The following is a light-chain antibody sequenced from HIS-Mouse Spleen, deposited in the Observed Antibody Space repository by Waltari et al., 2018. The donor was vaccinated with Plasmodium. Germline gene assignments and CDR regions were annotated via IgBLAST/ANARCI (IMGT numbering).Light chain of an antibody. Sequence: SYELTQPPSVSVSPGQTDRITCSGDALPKQYAYWYQQKPGQAPVLVLYKDSERPSGIPERFSGSSSGTTVTLTISGVQAEDEADYYCQSADSSGTPNWVFGGGTKLTVL. V-gene: IGLV3-25*03. CDR1: ALPKQY. J-gene: IGLJ3*02. CDR3: QSADSSGTPNWV. CDR2: KDS.